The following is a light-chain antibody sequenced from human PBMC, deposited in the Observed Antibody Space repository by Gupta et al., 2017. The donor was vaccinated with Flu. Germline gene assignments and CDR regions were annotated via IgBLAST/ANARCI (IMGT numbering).Light chain of an antibody. CDR3: CAYVGAFF. CDR2: EAT. V-gene: IGLV2-23*01. Sequence: QSALTQPASVTGSPGQSITISCTGTSRDLDLVSWYQQQPGKGPKLIIYEATERPSGVSNRFSGSKAGNTASLTVSGLRAEDEADYYCCAYVGAFFFGTGTKVSVL. J-gene: IGLJ1*01. CDR1: SRDLDL.